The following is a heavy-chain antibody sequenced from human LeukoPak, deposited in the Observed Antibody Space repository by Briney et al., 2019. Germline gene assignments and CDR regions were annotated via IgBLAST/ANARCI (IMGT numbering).Heavy chain of an antibody. J-gene: IGHJ5*02. D-gene: IGHD3-10*01. CDR2: INTGGST. V-gene: IGHV4-31*03. Sequence: SETLSLTCTVSGYSISSGYYWGWIRQHPRKGLKWIGYINTGGSTYYNPSLKSRLTISGDTSKTQFSLKLSSVTAADTAVYYCARVDYSGSGSYINLFAPWGRGTLVTVSS. CDR3: ARVDYSGSGSYINLFAP. CDR1: GYSISSGYY.